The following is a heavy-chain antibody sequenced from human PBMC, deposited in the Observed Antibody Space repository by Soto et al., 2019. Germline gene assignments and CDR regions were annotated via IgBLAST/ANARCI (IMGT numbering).Heavy chain of an antibody. CDR1: GYVFISYA. D-gene: IGHD3-9*01. V-gene: IGHV1-18*01. Sequence: QLVQSGAEVKKPGASVNVSCKASGYVFISYAITWVRQAPGQGLEWMGGITAHHGNTKHSQKFQGRMTMTTDTSTNTAYLELRSLTSDDTATYYCATLDWGTFDVWGQGTLVTVSS. CDR2: ITAHHGNT. CDR3: ATLDWGTFDV. J-gene: IGHJ4*02.